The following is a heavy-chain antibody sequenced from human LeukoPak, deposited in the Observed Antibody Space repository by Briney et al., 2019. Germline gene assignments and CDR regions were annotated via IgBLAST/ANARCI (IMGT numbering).Heavy chain of an antibody. J-gene: IGHJ1*01. V-gene: IGHV3-7*01. CDR3: AREPDSSGYYCAPGYFQH. D-gene: IGHD3-22*01. Sequence: PGGSLRLSCAASGFTFSSYWMSWVRQAPGKGLEWVANIKQDGSEKYYVDSVKGRFTISRDNAKNSLYLQMNSLRAEDTAVYYCAREPDSSGYYCAPGYFQHWGQGTLVTVSS. CDR2: IKQDGSEK. CDR1: GFTFSSYW.